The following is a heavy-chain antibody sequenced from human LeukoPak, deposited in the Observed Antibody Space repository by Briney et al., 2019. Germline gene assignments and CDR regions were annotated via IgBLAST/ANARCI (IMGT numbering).Heavy chain of an antibody. Sequence: GGSLRLSCAASGFTFSSYGIHWVRQAPGKGLEWVAFIRYDGSNKYYADSVKGRFIISRDNSKNTLYLQMNSLRAEDTAVYYCAKALTGWYYYDSSRNYFAYWGQGTLVTVSS. CDR3: AKALTGWYYYDSSRNYFAY. V-gene: IGHV3-30*02. J-gene: IGHJ4*02. D-gene: IGHD3-22*01. CDR1: GFTFSSYG. CDR2: IRYDGSNK.